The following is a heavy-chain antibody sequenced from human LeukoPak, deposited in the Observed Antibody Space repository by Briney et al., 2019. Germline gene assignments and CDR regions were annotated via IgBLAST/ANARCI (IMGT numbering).Heavy chain of an antibody. J-gene: IGHJ1*01. CDR3: ARVQGREYYYDSSGYYYVPKYFQH. V-gene: IGHV3-48*03. D-gene: IGHD3-22*01. CDR2: ISSSGSTI. CDR1: GFTFSSYE. Sequence: PGESLRLSCAASGFTFSSYEMNWVRQAPGKGLEWVSYISSSGSTIYYADSVKGRFTISRDNAKNSLYLQMNSLRAEDTAVYYCARVQGREYYYDSSGYYYVPKYFQHWGQGTLVTVSS.